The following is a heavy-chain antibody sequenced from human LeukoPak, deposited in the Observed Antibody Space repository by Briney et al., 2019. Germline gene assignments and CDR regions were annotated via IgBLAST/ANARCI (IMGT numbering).Heavy chain of an antibody. CDR3: ARLYYYAGSGYDALDI. D-gene: IGHD3-22*01. CDR2: MDGNSGKT. CDR1: GYTFTSYD. V-gene: IGHV1-8*01. J-gene: IGHJ3*02. Sequence: ASVKVSCKTSGYTFTSYDINWVRQVTGQGLEWVGGMDGNSGKTAYAQNFLGRVTITRNTSISTAYMELSSLRSEDTAVYYCARLYYYAGSGYDALDIWGQGTMVAVSS.